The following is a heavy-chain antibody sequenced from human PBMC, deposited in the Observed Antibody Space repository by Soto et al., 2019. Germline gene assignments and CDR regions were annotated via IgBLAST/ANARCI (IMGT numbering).Heavy chain of an antibody. J-gene: IGHJ6*02. Sequence: QVHLVESGGGVVQPGRSLSPSCAVSGFTCTTYAMHWVRQAPGKGLEGVAVISYDGNNKYYAEDLKGRLSISRDNSKNTLFLEINSLRGEDTAVYYCARSIEYARAYGMDVWGQGTTVTVSS. CDR2: ISYDGNNK. D-gene: IGHD2-2*01. V-gene: IGHV3-30-3*01. CDR1: GFTCTTYA. CDR3: ARSIEYARAYGMDV.